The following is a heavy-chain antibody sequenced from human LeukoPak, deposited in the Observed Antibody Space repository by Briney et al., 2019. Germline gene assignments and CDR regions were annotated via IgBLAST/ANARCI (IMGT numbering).Heavy chain of an antibody. CDR3: VRVGNSYSLRFDV. CDR2: VFYSGRT. J-gene: IGHJ4*01. V-gene: IGHV4-39*01. CDR1: GDSISNNNYF. D-gene: IGHD4-11*01. Sequence: PSETLSLTCSVSGDSISNNNYFWDWIRQPPGKGLEWMGSVFYSGRTYYHPSLRSRVTLSVAPTKNQFSLRVNSVTATDTAVYYCVRVGNSYSLRFDVWGHGIRVIVSS.